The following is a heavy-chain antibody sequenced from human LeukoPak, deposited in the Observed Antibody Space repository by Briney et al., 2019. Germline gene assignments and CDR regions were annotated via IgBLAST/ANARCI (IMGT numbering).Heavy chain of an antibody. V-gene: IGHV4-39*01. CDR1: GFTFSSYD. CDR3: ARVTVLLWFGELLYGYYFDY. CDR2: IYYSGST. D-gene: IGHD3-10*01. Sequence: GSLRLSCAASGFTFSSYDMSWVRQPPGKGLEWIGSIYYSGSTYYNPSLKSRVTISVDTSKNQFSLKLSSVTAADTAVYYCARVTVLLWFGELLYGYYFDYWGQGTLVTVSS. J-gene: IGHJ4*02.